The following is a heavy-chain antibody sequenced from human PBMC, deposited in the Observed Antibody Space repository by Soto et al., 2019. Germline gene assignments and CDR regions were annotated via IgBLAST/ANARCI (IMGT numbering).Heavy chain of an antibody. V-gene: IGHV5-51*01. CDR1: GYSFTSYW. CDR3: ARPLDSSGYYYGY. J-gene: IGHJ4*02. CDR2: IYPGDSDT. D-gene: IGHD3-22*01. Sequence: GESLKISCKGSGYSFTSYWIGWVRQMPGKGLEWMGIIYPGDSDTRYSQSFQGQVTISADKSISTAYLQWSSLKASDTAMYYCARPLDSSGYYYGYWGQGTLVTVSS.